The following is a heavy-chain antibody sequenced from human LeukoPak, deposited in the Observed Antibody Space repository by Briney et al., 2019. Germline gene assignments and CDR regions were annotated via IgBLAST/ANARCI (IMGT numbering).Heavy chain of an antibody. J-gene: IGHJ4*02. CDR1: GYTFTSYY. Sequence: ASVKVSCKASGYTFTSYYIHWVRQAPRQGLEWMGIINPSSGSTSYAQKFQGRVTMTRDTSTSTVDMELSSLRLEDTAVYYCARGGTVTTAPIDYWGLGTLVTVSS. V-gene: IGHV1-46*01. CDR2: INPSSGST. CDR3: ARGGTVTTAPIDY. D-gene: IGHD4-17*01.